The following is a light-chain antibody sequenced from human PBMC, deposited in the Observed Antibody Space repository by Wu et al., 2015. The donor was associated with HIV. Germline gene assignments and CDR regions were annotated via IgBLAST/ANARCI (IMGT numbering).Light chain of an antibody. J-gene: IGKJ1*01. CDR1: QGISNF. V-gene: IGKV1-27*01. CDR2: AAS. CDR3: QQSYSMFT. Sequence: DIQMTQSPSSLSASVGDRVTITCRASQGISNFLAWYQQKPGKPPKVLIYAASTLQSGVPSRFSGSGSGTDFTLTISSLQPEDFAIYYCQQSYSMFTFGQGTKVEIK.